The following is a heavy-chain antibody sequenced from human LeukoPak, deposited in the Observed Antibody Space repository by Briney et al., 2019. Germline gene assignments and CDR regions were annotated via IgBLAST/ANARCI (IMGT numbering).Heavy chain of an antibody. CDR1: GGSISSHY. CDR2: IYYSGST. Sequence: SETLSLTCTVSGGSISSHYWSWIRQPPGKGLEWIGYIYYSGSTNYNPPLKSRVTISVDTSKNQFSLKLSSVTAADTAVYYCARVGVGAARDYYYYYMDVWGKGTTVTVSS. J-gene: IGHJ6*03. D-gene: IGHD6-6*01. V-gene: IGHV4-59*11. CDR3: ARVGVGAARDYYYYYMDV.